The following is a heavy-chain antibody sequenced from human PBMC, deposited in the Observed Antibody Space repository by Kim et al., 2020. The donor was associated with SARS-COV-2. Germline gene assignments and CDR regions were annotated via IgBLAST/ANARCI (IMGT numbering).Heavy chain of an antibody. CDR3: ARAGSTMTPLSYGMDV. CDR2: ISGSSDTR. CDR1: GFTVNSFG. D-gene: IGHD4-17*01. Sequence: GVSLRLSCEAAGFTVNSFGMNWVRQAPGKGLEGVSFISGSSDTRYYVDSVKGRFTVSRDNAKKSLYLRLNSRRVEDTGGDFCARAGSTMTPLSYGMDVWG. V-gene: IGHV3-48*04. J-gene: IGHJ6*01.